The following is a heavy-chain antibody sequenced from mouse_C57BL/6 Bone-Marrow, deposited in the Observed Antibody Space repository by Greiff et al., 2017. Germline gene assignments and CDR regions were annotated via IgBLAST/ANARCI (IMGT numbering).Heavy chain of an antibody. CDR2: ISDGGSYT. CDR1: GFTFSSYA. Sequence: EVKLMESGGGLVKPGGSLKLSCAASGFTFSSYAMSWVRQTPEKRLEWVATISDGGSYTYYPDNVKGRFTISRDNAKNNLYLQMSHLKSEDTAMDYCARGSLTGRYFDYWGQGTTLTVSS. D-gene: IGHD4-1*01. CDR3: ARGSLTGRYFDY. V-gene: IGHV5-4*03. J-gene: IGHJ2*01.